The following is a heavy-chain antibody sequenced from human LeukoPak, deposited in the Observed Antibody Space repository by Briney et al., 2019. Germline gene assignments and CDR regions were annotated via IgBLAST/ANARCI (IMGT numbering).Heavy chain of an antibody. D-gene: IGHD2-2*01. CDR3: ARDVGCSSTSCPSYYYYMDV. CDR2: IKQDGSEK. Sequence: PGGSLRLSCAASGFTFSSYWMSWVRQAPGKGLEGVANIKQDGSEKYYVDSVKGRFTISRDNAKNSLYLQMNSLRAEDTAVYSCARDVGCSSTSCPSYYYYMDVWGKGTTVTVSS. CDR1: GFTFSSYW. J-gene: IGHJ6*03. V-gene: IGHV3-7*01.